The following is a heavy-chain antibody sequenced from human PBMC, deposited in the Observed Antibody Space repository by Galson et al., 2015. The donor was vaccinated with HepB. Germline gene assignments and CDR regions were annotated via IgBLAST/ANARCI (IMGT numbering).Heavy chain of an antibody. CDR2: IIPILGIA. J-gene: IGHJ4*02. CDR3: AREPYGSGSYIPPHVYYFDY. D-gene: IGHD3-10*01. Sequence: SVKVSCKASGGTFSSYTISWVRQAPGQGLEWMGRIIPILGIANYAQKFQGRVTITADKSTSTAYMELSSLRSEDAAVYYCAREPYGSGSYIPPHVYYFDYWGQGTLVTVSS. CDR1: GGTFSSYT. V-gene: IGHV1-69*04.